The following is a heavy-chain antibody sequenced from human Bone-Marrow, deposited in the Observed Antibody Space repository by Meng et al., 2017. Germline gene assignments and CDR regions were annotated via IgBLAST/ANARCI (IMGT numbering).Heavy chain of an antibody. D-gene: IGHD6-13*01. CDR2: IYYSGST. CDR3: ARRGHSSWYGYYYYYGMDV. V-gene: IGHV4-39*07. Sequence: GSLRLSCTVSGGSISSSSYYWGWIRQPPGKGLEWIGSIYYSGSTYYNPSLKSRVTISVDTSKNQFSLKLSSVTAADTAVYYCARRGHSSWYGYYYYYGMDVWGQGTTVTVSS. CDR1: GGSISSSSYY. J-gene: IGHJ6*02.